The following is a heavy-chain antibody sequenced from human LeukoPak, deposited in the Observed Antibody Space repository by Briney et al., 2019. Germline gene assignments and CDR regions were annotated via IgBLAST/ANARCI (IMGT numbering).Heavy chain of an antibody. J-gene: IGHJ4*02. Sequence: GGSLRLSCAASVFTFSDYYMSWIRQAPGKGLEWVSYISSSGCTIYYADSVQGRLTISRDNAKNSLYLQMNSLRAEDTAVYYCGRDLRALGYCSGGSCYMLDYWGEGTLVTVSS. D-gene: IGHD2-15*01. CDR2: ISSSGCTI. CDR3: GRDLRALGYCSGGSCYMLDY. V-gene: IGHV3-11*04. CDR1: VFTFSDYY.